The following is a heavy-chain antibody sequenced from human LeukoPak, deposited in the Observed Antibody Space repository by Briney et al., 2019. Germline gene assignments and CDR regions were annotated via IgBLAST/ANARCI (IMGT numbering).Heavy chain of an antibody. J-gene: IGHJ4*02. CDR3: ARDLPIRGGNIDY. Sequence: ASVKVSCKSSGYTFTDYYIHWVRQAPGQGLEWMGWINPKSGGTHFSQSFQGRVTMTRDTSISTAYMELSWLRSDDTAVYYCARDLPIRGGNIDYWGQGTLVTVSS. V-gene: IGHV1-2*02. CDR1: GYTFTDYY. D-gene: IGHD1/OR15-1a*01. CDR2: INPKSGGT.